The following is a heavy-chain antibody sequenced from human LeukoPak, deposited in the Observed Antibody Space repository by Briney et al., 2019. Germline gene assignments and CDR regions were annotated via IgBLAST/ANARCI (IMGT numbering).Heavy chain of an antibody. Sequence: GGSLRLSCAASGFTFSSYWMGWVRQAPGKGLEWVANIKQDGSEKYYVDSVKGRFTISRDNAKNSLYLQMNSLRAEDTAVYYCARSKDIVATIGTGAFDIWGQGTMVTVSS. J-gene: IGHJ3*02. V-gene: IGHV3-7*01. CDR3: ARSKDIVATIGTGAFDI. CDR1: GFTFSSYW. D-gene: IGHD5-12*01. CDR2: IKQDGSEK.